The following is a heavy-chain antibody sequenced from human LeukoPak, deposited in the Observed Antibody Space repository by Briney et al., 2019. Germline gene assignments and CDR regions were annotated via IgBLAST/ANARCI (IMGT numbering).Heavy chain of an antibody. V-gene: IGHV3-23*01. D-gene: IGHD3-22*01. CDR2: ISGSGGST. CDR1: GFTFSSYA. Sequence: GGSLRLSCAASGFTFSSYAMSWVRQAPGEGLEWVSAISGSGGSTYYADSVKGRFTISRDNSKNTLYLQMNSLRAEDTAVYYCAKVVVMPDNAFDIWGQGTMVTVSS. CDR3: AKVVVMPDNAFDI. J-gene: IGHJ3*02.